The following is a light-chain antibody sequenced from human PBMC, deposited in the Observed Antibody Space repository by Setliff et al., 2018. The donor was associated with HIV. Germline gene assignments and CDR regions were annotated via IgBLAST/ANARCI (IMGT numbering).Light chain of an antibody. V-gene: IGLV2-14*01. CDR1: SSDVGGYSY. CDR2: EVT. CDR3: SSYTSSNTSYV. Sequence: QSALTQHASVSGSPGQSITISCTGTSSDVGGYSYVSWYQQHPGKAPKLIIYEVTNRPSGVSNRFSGSKSGNTASLTISGLQAEDEADYYCSSYTSSNTSYVFGAGTKVTVL. J-gene: IGLJ1*01.